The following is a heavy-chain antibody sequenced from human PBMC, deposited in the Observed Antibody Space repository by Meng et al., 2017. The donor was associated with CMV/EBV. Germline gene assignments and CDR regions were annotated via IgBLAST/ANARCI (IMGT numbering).Heavy chain of an antibody. CDR1: GYSFTSYW. D-gene: IGHD1-1*01. J-gene: IGHJ4*02. V-gene: IGHV5-51*01. CDR3: ARRGLEWPRDPNYYFDY. Sequence: GESLKISCKGSGYSFTSYWIGWVRQMPGKGLEWMGIIYPGDSGTRYSPSFQGQVTISADKSISTAYLQWSSLKASDTAMYYCARRGLEWPRDPNYYFDYWGQGTLVTVSS. CDR2: IYPGDSGT.